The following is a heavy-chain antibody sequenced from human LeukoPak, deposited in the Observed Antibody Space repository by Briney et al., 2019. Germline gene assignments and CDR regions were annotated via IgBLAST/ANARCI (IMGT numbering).Heavy chain of an antibody. CDR2: IYTSGST. Sequence: SQTLSLTCTVSGGSISSGSYYWTWIRQPAGKGLEWIGRIYTSGSTKHNPSLKSRVTISLDTSKNQFSLKLISVTAADTAVYFCARERTDTSMDYWGQGTLVTVSS. V-gene: IGHV4-61*02. D-gene: IGHD5-18*01. CDR1: GGSISSGSYY. CDR3: ARERTDTSMDY. J-gene: IGHJ4*02.